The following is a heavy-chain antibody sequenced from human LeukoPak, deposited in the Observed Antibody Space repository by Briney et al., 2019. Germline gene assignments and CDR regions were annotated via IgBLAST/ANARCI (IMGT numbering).Heavy chain of an antibody. CDR2: ISAYNGNT. D-gene: IGHD3-22*01. V-gene: IGHV1-18*01. CDR1: GYTFTSYG. Sequence: ASVKVSCKASGYTFTSYGISWVRQAPGQGLEWMGWISAYNGNTNYAQKLQGRVTMTTDTSTSTAYMELRSLRSDDTAVYYCARDRGGYYYGDDAFDIWGQGTMVTVSS. J-gene: IGHJ3*02. CDR3: ARDRGGYYYGDDAFDI.